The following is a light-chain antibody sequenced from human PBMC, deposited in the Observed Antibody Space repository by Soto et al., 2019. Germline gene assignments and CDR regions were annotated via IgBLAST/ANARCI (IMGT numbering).Light chain of an antibody. V-gene: IGKV1-13*02. CDR2: DAS. CDR3: QRVNVYPWT. Sequence: FSSWPSSLYAYVGDRVTITCRASQGISSALAWYQQKPGKAPNLLIYDASTLHSGVPSRFSGGEYGTDFTLTISSLHPEDFATYYCQRVNVYPWTFAGGTKVDIK. J-gene: IGKJ4*01. CDR1: QGISSA.